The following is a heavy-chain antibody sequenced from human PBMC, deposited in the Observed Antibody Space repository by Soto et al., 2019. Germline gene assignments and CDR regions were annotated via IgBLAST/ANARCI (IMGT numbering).Heavy chain of an antibody. J-gene: IGHJ4*02. Sequence: QVQLVESGGGVVQPGRSLRLSCATSGFTFSTYGMHWVRRTPGKGLEWVGLIWSEGSSKYYADSVKGRFTISRDNSKNTLYLQMNSLRAEDTAVYYCARDGVTVTTPTFFDYWGQGTLVTVSS. D-gene: IGHD4-17*01. CDR2: IWSEGSSK. CDR3: ARDGVTVTTPTFFDY. V-gene: IGHV3-33*01. CDR1: GFTFSTYG.